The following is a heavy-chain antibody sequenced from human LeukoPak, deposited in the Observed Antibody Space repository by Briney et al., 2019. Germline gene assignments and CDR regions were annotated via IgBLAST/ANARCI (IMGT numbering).Heavy chain of an antibody. CDR2: ISAYNGKT. J-gene: IGHJ4*02. Sequence: ASVKVSCKASDYTFTNYGVSWVRQAPGQGLEWMGWISAYNGKTYYAQKFQGRVTVTTDTSTSTAYMDLRSLRSDDTAVYYCARGEVLRYFDWLLKSFDYWGQGTLVTVSS. D-gene: IGHD3-9*01. V-gene: IGHV1-18*01. CDR1: DYTFTNYG. CDR3: ARGEVLRYFDWLLKSFDY.